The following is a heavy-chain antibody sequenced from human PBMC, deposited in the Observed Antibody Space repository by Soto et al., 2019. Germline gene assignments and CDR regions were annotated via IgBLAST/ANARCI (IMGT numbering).Heavy chain of an antibody. V-gene: IGHV2-5*02. Sequence: QITLKESGPTLVKPTQTLTLTCTFSGFSLSTSGMGVGWIRQPPGKALECLAVIYWDDEKLYNPSLKSRLTLHKCTFXNQVVLTMTNMDPVDTATYYCAHRTYYTSGRKFDYWGQGTLVTVSS. CDR2: IYWDDEK. CDR3: AHRTYYTSGRKFDY. D-gene: IGHD3-10*01. CDR1: GFSLSTSGMG. J-gene: IGHJ4*02.